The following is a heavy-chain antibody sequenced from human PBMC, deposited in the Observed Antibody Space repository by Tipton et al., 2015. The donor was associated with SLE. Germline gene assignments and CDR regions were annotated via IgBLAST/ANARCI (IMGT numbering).Heavy chain of an antibody. J-gene: IGHJ3*02. CDR1: GGSISSGSYY. Sequence: TLSLTCTVSGGSISSGSYYWSWIRQPAGKGLEWIGRVSTSGTTNYNPSLKSRVTISLDTSKNHFSLKLTSVTATDTAVYYCARHMWFTEVFPVDSFDIWGQGTKVTVSS. CDR3: ARHMWFTEVFPVDSFDI. CDR2: VSTSGTT. D-gene: IGHD2-21*01. V-gene: IGHV4-61*02.